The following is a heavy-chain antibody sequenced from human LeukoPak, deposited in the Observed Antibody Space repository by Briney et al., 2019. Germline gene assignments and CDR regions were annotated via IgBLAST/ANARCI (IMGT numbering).Heavy chain of an antibody. J-gene: IGHJ4*02. CDR2: INPSGGST. CDR1: GYTFTSYY. CDR3: ARDRPRYFDWLLYEEGDFDY. V-gene: IGHV1-46*01. Sequence: ASVKVSCKASGYTFTSYYMHWVRQAPGQGREWMGIINPSGGSTSYAQKFQGRVTMTRDTSTSTAYMELRSLRSDDTAVYYCARDRPRYFDWLLYEEGDFDYWGQGTLVTVSS. D-gene: IGHD3-9*01.